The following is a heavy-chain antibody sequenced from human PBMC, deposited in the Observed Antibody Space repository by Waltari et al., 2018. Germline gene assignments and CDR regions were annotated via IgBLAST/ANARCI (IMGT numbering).Heavy chain of an antibody. V-gene: IGHV4-38-2*02. CDR3: ARDKGFYDVLPGRGWFDP. Sequence: QVQLQESGPGLVKPSETLSLTCTVSNYSITSGYFWGWPRQSPGKGLEWIGSIYHTGTTYFNPSLKSRVTISIDTSKKQFSLRLRSVTAADTGVYFCARDKGFYDVLPGRGWFDPWGQGTLVTVSS. J-gene: IGHJ5*02. CDR2: IYHTGTT. CDR1: NYSITSGYF. D-gene: IGHD3-9*01.